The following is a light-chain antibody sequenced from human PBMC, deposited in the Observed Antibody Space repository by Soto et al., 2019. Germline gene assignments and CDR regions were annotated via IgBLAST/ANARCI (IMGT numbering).Light chain of an antibody. J-gene: IGLJ1*01. V-gene: IGLV1-40*01. CDR3: QSYDSSLRGYV. CDR2: GNN. CDR1: SSNIGAGYD. Sequence: QLVLTQPPSVSGAPGQRVTISCTGSSSNIGAGYDVHWYQHLPGTAPKLLIYGNNNRPSGVPERFSGSKSGTSASLAITGLQAEDEADYYCQSYDSSLRGYVFGTGTKLT.